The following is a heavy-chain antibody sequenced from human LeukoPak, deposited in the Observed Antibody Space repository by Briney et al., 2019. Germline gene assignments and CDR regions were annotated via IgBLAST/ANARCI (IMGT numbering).Heavy chain of an antibody. Sequence: SETLSLTCAVSGGSISSRNWWSWVRQPPGKGLEWFGEIYHSGSTNYNPSLKSRVTISVDKSKNQFSLNLTSVTAADTAVYYCAIKEGDYGGNSVQFDYWSQGTLVTVSP. CDR1: GGSISSRNW. CDR3: AIKEGDYGGNSVQFDY. D-gene: IGHD4-23*01. V-gene: IGHV4-4*02. CDR2: IYHSGST. J-gene: IGHJ4*02.